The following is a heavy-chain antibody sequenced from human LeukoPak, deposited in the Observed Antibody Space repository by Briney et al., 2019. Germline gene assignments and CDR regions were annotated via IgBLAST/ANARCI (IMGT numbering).Heavy chain of an antibody. V-gene: IGHV4-59*01. Sequence: PSETLSLTCTVSGASISSYYWSWIRQPPGKGLEWIGYVYYSGSTNNNPSLKSRVTISVDTSKNQSSLKLNSVTAADTAVYYCARFARYSYYRDVWGKGTTVTISS. J-gene: IGHJ6*03. CDR1: GASISSYY. CDR3: ARFARYSYYRDV. CDR2: VYYSGST.